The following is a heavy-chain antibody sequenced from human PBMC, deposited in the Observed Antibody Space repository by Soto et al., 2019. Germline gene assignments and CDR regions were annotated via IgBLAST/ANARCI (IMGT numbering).Heavy chain of an antibody. D-gene: IGHD3-10*01. CDR2: IYYSGST. CDR1: GGSVSSGSYY. CDR3: ARDLGSGSYYNQPLHY. Sequence: PSETLSLTCTVSGGSVSSGSYYWSWIRQPPGKGLEWIGYIYYSGSTNYNPSLKSRVTISVDTSKNQFSLKLSSVTAADTAVYYCARDLGSGSYYNQPLHYWGQGTLVTVSS. V-gene: IGHV4-61*01. J-gene: IGHJ4*02.